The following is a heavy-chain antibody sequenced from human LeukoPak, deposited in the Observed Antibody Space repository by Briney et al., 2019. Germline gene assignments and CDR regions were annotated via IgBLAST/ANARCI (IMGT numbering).Heavy chain of an antibody. CDR2: IYYSGRT. D-gene: IGHD2-2*01. J-gene: IGHJ5*02. Sequence: PSETLSLTCTVSGDSISDDYWGWIRQPPGKGLEWIGCIYYSGRTTYNPSLKSRVTISIDTSKSQFSLTLTSVTAADTAVYYCARVAYGSSWFDPWGQGTLVIVSS. CDR3: ARVAYGSSWFDP. V-gene: IGHV4-59*01. CDR1: GDSISDDY.